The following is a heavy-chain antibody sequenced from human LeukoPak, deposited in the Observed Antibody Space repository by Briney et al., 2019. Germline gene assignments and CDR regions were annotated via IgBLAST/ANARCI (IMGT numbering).Heavy chain of an antibody. V-gene: IGHV3-23*01. J-gene: IGHJ4*02. Sequence: GGSLRLSCAASGFTFTNYGMTWVRQAPGRGLEWVSGVTTSGYNTYYADSVKGRFTISRDNSKNTLFLQMNSLRAEDTAVYYCAKGLTTFDYWGQGTLVTVSS. CDR1: GFTFTNYG. CDR3: AKGLTTFDY. CDR2: VTTSGYNT. D-gene: IGHD4-11*01.